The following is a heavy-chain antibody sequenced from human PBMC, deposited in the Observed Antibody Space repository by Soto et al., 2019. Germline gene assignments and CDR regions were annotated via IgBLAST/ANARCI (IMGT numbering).Heavy chain of an antibody. J-gene: IGHJ5*02. V-gene: IGHV4-30-4*01. Sequence: SETLSLTCTVSGGSISSGDYYWSWIRQPPGKGLEWIGYIYYSGSTYYNPSLKSRVTISVDTSKNQFSLKLSSVTAADTAVYYCARADDFWLLDPWGQGTLVTFSS. CDR3: ARADDFWLLDP. CDR1: GGSISSGDYY. D-gene: IGHD3-3*01. CDR2: IYYSGST.